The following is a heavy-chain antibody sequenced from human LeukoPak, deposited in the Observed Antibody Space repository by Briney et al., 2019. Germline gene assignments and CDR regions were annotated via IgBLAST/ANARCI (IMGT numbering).Heavy chain of an antibody. J-gene: IGHJ6*03. CDR2: IYHSGST. Sequence: PSETLSLTCTVSGGSIRRSSYYWGWIRQPPGKGLEWIGSIYHSGSTYYNPSLKSRVTISVDTSKNQFSLNLSSVTAADTAVYYCALLPSNYYYYYYMDVWGKGTTVTVSS. V-gene: IGHV4-39*07. D-gene: IGHD2-15*01. CDR1: GGSIRRSSYY. CDR3: ALLPSNYYYYYYMDV.